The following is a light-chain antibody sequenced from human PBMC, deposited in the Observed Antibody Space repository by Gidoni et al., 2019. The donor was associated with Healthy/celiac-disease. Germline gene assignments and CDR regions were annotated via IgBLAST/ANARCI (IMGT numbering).Light chain of an antibody. CDR1: QSVSSN. Sequence: EIVMTQSPATLSVSPGERATLSCRASQSVSSNLAWYHQKPGQAPRLLIYGASTRATGIPARFSVGGSGTEFTFTISSRQSEDFAVYYCQQYNNWPRALTFGGXTKVEI. CDR2: GAS. CDR3: QQYNNWPRALT. J-gene: IGKJ4*01. V-gene: IGKV3-15*01.